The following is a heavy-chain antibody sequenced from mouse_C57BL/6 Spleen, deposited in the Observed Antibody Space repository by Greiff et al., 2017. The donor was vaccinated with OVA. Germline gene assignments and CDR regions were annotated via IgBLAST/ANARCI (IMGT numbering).Heavy chain of an antibody. V-gene: IGHV5-17*01. Sequence: VQLKESGGGLVKPGGSLKLSCAASGFTFSDYGMHWVRQAPEKGLEWVAYISSGSSTIYYADTVKGRFTISRDNAKNTLFLQMTSLRSEDTAMYYCARDCYDYWGQGTTLTVSS. CDR1: GFTFSDYG. CDR3: ARDCYDY. J-gene: IGHJ2*01. CDR2: ISSGSSTI. D-gene: IGHD1-1*01.